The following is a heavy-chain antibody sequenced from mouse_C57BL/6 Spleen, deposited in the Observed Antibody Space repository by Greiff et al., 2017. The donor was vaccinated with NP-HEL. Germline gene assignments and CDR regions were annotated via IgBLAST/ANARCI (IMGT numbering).Heavy chain of an antibody. Sequence: VQLQQSGPGLVAPSQSLSITCTVSGFSLTSYGVDWVRQSPGKGLEWLGVIWGVGSTNYNSALKSRLSISKDNSKSQVFLKMNSLQTDDTAMYYCARSGNGSRAWFAYWGQGTLVTVSA. V-gene: IGHV2-6*01. CDR2: IWGVGST. D-gene: IGHD1-1*01. CDR3: ARSGNGSRAWFAY. J-gene: IGHJ3*01. CDR1: GFSLTSYG.